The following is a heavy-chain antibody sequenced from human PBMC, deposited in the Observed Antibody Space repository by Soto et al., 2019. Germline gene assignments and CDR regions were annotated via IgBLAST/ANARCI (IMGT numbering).Heavy chain of an antibody. CDR1: GYSFTSYL. D-gene: IGHD3-10*01. CDR3: ARLLRVVRGVIIKDWFDP. Sequence: PGESLKISCKGSGYSFTSYLIGWVRQMPGKGLEWMGIIYPGDSDTRYSPSLQGQVTISADKSISTAYLQWSSLKASDTAMYYCARLLRVVRGVIIKDWFDPWGQGTLVTVSS. CDR2: IYPGDSDT. J-gene: IGHJ5*02. V-gene: IGHV5-51*01.